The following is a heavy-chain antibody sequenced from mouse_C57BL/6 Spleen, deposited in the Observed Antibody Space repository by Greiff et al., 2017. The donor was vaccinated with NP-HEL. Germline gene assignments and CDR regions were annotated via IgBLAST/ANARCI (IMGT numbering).Heavy chain of an antibody. CDR1: GYTFTNYW. Sequence: QVQLQQPGAELVKPGASVKMSCKASGYTFTNYWITWVKQRPGQGLEWIGDIYPGSGSTNYNEKFKSKATLTVDTSSSTAYMQLSSLTSEDSAVYYCARSANWDWYFDVWGTGTTVTVSS. CDR3: ARSANWDWYFDV. CDR2: IYPGSGST. D-gene: IGHD4-1*01. J-gene: IGHJ1*03. V-gene: IGHV1-55*01.